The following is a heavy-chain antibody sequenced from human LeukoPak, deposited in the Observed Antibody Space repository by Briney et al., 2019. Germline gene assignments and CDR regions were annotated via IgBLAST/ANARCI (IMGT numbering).Heavy chain of an antibody. V-gene: IGHV3-7*01. CDR1: GFTFSDYY. CDR2: IKQDGSEK. J-gene: IGHJ4*02. CDR3: ARAGSNWNYVY. Sequence: GGSLRLSCAASGFTFSDYYMSWIRQIPGKGLEWVANIKQDGSEKYYADALKGRFTISRDNTKNSLSLQMNSLIVEDTAVYYCARAGSNWNYVYWGQGTLVTVSS. D-gene: IGHD1-7*01.